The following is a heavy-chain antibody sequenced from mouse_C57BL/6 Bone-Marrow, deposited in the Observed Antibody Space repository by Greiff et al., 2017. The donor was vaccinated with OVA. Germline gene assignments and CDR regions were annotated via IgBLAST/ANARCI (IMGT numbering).Heavy chain of an antibody. Sequence: EVKLMESGAELVRPGASVKLSCTASGFNIKDDYMHWVKQRPEQGLEWIGWIDPENGDTEYASKFQGKATITADTSSNTAYLQLSSLTSEDTAVYYCTLPYYGGYWGQGTTLTVSS. CDR3: TLPYYGGY. V-gene: IGHV14-4*01. J-gene: IGHJ2*01. CDR2: IDPENGDT. CDR1: GFNIKDDY. D-gene: IGHD1-1*02.